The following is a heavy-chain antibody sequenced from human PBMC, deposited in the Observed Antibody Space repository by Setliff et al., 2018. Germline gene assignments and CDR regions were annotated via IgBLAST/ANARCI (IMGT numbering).Heavy chain of an antibody. V-gene: IGHV1-46*01. J-gene: IGHJ4*02. Sequence: ASVKVSCKTSGYSFTRYYMHWVRQAPGQGLEWMGIINTGGGSASYAQKFQGRVTMTSDTSTSTVYMELSSLSFEDTAVYYCARAGFAASGRKGVFEYWGQGTLVTVSS. CDR1: GYSFTRYY. D-gene: IGHD6-13*01. CDR3: ARAGFAASGRKGVFEY. CDR2: INTGGGSA.